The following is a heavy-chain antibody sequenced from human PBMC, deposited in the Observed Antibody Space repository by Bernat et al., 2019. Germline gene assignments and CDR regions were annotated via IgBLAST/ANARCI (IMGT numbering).Heavy chain of an antibody. CDR1: GFTFSNSW. CDR2: IKRKVDGETT. V-gene: IGHV3-15*01. CDR3: STTLPRGYGRCDPPICHH. Sequence: EVQLVESGGGLVKPGGSLRLSCAASGFTFSNSWLTWVRQAPGKGLEWVGRIKRKVDGETTDYAAPVKGRFTISRDDSKNTLYLQMSGLKAEDTAMYHYSTTLPRGYGRCDPPICHHWRQRTLVTVPT. D-gene: IGHD2-15*01. J-gene: IGHJ5*02.